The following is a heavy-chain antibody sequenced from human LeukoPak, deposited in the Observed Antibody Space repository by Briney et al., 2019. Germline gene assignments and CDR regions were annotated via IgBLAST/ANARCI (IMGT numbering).Heavy chain of an antibody. CDR3: AREGNYYDSSGYPFDY. J-gene: IGHJ4*02. V-gene: IGHV3-23*01. D-gene: IGHD3-22*01. Sequence: GGSLRLSCAASGFTFSSYAMSWVRQAPGKGLEWVSAISGSGGSTYYADSVKGRFTISRDNSKNTLYLQMNSLRAEDTAVYYCAREGNYYDSSGYPFDYWGQGTLVTVSS. CDR1: GFTFSSYA. CDR2: ISGSGGST.